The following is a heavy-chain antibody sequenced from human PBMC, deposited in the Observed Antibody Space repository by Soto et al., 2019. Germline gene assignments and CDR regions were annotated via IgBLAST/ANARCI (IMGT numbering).Heavy chain of an antibody. J-gene: IGHJ4*02. V-gene: IGHV1-3*05. D-gene: IGHD6-19*01. CDR2: INAGNGNT. Sequence: QVQLVQSGAEEKKSGASVKVSCKASGYTFTGYAMHWVRQAPGQRLEWMGWINAGNGNTKYSQKFQGRVTITRDTSASTAYLALSSLRSEATAVYSSASAVAVAADFDYWGQATLVTVSS. CDR3: ASAVAVAADFDY. CDR1: GYTFTGYA.